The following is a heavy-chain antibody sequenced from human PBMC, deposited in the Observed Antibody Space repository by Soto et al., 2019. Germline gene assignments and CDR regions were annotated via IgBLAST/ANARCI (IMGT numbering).Heavy chain of an antibody. Sequence: QVQLVQSGAEVKKPGASVKVSCKASGYTFTSYDINWERQATGHGLEWMGWRNPNSGNTAYAQKFQGRVIITRNNTISTAYMELSSLRSEDTAVYYCARGSRGLRHKKLPLDPWGQGTLVTVSS. CDR2: RNPNSGNT. CDR3: ARGSRGLRHKKLPLDP. D-gene: IGHD2-15*01. CDR1: GYTFTSYD. J-gene: IGHJ5*02. V-gene: IGHV1-8*01.